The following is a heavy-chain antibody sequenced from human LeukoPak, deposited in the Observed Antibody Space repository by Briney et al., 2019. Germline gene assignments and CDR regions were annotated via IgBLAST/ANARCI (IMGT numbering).Heavy chain of an antibody. CDR1: GFTFSSYG. CDR3: ARDAYRSYSYYFDY. Sequence: GGSLRLSCAASGFTFSSYGMHWVRQAPGKGLEWVAFIRYDGSNKYYADSVKGRFTISRDNSKNTLYLQMNSLRSEDTAVYYCARDAYRSYSYYFDYWGQGTLVTVSS. D-gene: IGHD3-10*01. CDR2: IRYDGSNK. J-gene: IGHJ4*02. V-gene: IGHV3-30*02.